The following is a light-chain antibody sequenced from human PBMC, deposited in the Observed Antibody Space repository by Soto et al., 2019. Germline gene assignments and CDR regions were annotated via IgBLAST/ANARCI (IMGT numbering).Light chain of an antibody. Sequence: DIQMTQSPSSLSASVGDMVTITCRARQTIGANLNWYRQKPGKAPTLLIYDATTLQSGVPSRFRGLGSVTDFTLTITSLQPEDSATYVGQQSYTTVYTFGLCTKVEIK. J-gene: IGKJ2*01. CDR1: QTIGAN. V-gene: IGKV1-39*01. CDR2: DAT. CDR3: QQSYTTVYT.